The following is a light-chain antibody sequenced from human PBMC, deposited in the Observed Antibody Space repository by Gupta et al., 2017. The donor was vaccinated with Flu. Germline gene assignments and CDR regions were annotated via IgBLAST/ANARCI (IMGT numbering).Light chain of an antibody. CDR1: QNISNY. Sequence: DIQMTQSPSSLSASVGDRVTITCRARQNISNYLNWYQQKPGKAPKLLIYTTSTLQSGVPSRFSGSGYGTDFTLTINSRQPEDFAPYYCQQNDSSFMYNFGQGTKVEI. V-gene: IGKV1-39*01. J-gene: IGKJ2*01. CDR3: QQNDSSFMYN. CDR2: TTS.